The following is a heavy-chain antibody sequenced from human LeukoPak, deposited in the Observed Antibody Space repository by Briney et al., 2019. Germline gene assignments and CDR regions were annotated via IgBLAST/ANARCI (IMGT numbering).Heavy chain of an antibody. CDR3: ARVYGSYGLQYGYSSSWYSTVNYYYYYMDV. CDR1: GYSISSGYY. Sequence: SETLSLTCAVSGYSISSGYYWGWIRQPPGKGLEWIGSIYHSGSTYYNPSLKSRVTISVDTSKNQFSLKLSSVTAADTAVYYCARVYGSYGLQYGYSSSWYSTVNYYYYYMDVWGKGTTVTVSS. J-gene: IGHJ6*03. D-gene: IGHD6-13*01. V-gene: IGHV4-38-2*01. CDR2: IYHSGST.